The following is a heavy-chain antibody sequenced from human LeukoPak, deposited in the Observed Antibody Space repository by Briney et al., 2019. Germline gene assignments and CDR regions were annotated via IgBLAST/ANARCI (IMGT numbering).Heavy chain of an antibody. CDR2: IYGSGST. V-gene: IGHV4-61*01. D-gene: IGHD4/OR15-4a*01. CDR1: GGSISSGSYY. Sequence: SETLSLTCTVSGGSISSGSYYWTWIRQPPGKGLECIGYIYGSGSTNYNPSLKSRVTISVDTSKNQLFLKLTSVTAADTAVYYCARADYGYMDVWGKGTTVTVSS. J-gene: IGHJ6*03. CDR3: ARADYGYMDV.